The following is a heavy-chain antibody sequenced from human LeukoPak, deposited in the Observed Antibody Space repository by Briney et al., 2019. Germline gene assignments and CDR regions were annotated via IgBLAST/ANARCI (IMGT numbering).Heavy chain of an antibody. CDR1: GFTFSSYW. CDR3: AKGHYMDV. CDR2: IKKDGSEK. V-gene: IGHV3-7*01. J-gene: IGHJ6*03. Sequence: GGSLRLSCAASGFTFSSYWMSWVRQAPGKGLEWVANIKKDGSEKYYVDSVKGRFTISRDSAKKSLYLQMNSLRAEDTAVYYCAKGHYMDVWGKGTTVTVSS.